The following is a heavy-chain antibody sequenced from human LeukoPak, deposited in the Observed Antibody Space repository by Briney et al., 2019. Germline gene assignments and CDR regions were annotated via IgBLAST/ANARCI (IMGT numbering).Heavy chain of an antibody. CDR3: ARGGGYDSSGYLDQ. CDR1: GYTFIDYY. Sequence: ASVKVSCKASGYTFIDYYMHWVRQAPGQGLEWMGWTNPNTGDTTYAQKFQGRVTMTRDTSISTAYMELSRMRSYDTAVYYCARGGGYDSSGYLDQWGQGTLVTVSS. J-gene: IGHJ5*02. CDR2: TNPNTGDT. D-gene: IGHD3-22*01. V-gene: IGHV1-2*02.